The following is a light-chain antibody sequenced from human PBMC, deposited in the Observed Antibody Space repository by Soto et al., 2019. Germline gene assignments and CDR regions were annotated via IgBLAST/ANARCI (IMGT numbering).Light chain of an antibody. Sequence: IVLTQSPGTLSLSPGERATLSCRASQSNSSSYLAWFQQKPGQAPRLLIYGASNRATGIPDRFSGSGSGTDFTLTISTLEPEDFAVYYCPQYGTSSWTFGQGTKVEIK. CDR1: QSNSSSY. CDR3: PQYGTSSWT. J-gene: IGKJ1*01. V-gene: IGKV3-20*01. CDR2: GAS.